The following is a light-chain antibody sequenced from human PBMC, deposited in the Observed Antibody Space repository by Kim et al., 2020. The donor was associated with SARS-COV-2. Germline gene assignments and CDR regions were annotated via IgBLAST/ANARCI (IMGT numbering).Light chain of an antibody. CDR3: QQYKSPPYT. V-gene: IGKV1-16*02. J-gene: IGKJ2*01. CDR1: QGISDF. Sequence: SASVGDRVTITCRASQGISDFLAWCQQKPGRAPKSLIYGASSLQSGVPSKFSGSGYGRNFTLTISSLQPEDFATYYCQQYKSPPYTFGQGTKLEIK. CDR2: GAS.